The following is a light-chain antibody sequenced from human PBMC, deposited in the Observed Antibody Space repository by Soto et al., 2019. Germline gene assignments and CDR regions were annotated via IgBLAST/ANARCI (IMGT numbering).Light chain of an antibody. CDR1: QSISKF. Sequence: DIQMTQSPSSLSSSVGDRVTITCRASQSISKFYNWYQQKQGSAPTLLISVASSLHSGVPSRFSGSGTGTDFNLTISSLQREDFATYYCQQSYSTPPMYTFGQGTKLEIK. CDR3: QQSYSTPPMYT. CDR2: VAS. J-gene: IGKJ2*01. V-gene: IGKV1-39*01.